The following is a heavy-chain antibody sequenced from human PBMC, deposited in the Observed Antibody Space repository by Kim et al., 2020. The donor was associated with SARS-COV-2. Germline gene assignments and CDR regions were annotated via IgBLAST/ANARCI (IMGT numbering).Heavy chain of an antibody. J-gene: IGHJ4*02. D-gene: IGHD3-10*01. V-gene: IGHV3-23*01. Sequence: GGSLRLSCAASGFTFRDYAMSWVRQAPGKGLNWVAGISGSGAHTYDADSVTGRFTISRDNSKNTLYLQMMSLRAEDTGVYYCAKHYGSGSGTDYFDSWGQGTLVTVSS. CDR2: ISGSGAHT. CDR3: AKHYGSGSGTDYFDS. CDR1: GFTFRDYA.